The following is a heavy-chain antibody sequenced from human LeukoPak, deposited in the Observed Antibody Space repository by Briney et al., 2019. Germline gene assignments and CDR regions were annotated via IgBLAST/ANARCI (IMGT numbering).Heavy chain of an antibody. D-gene: IGHD3-22*01. Sequence: RPSQTLSLTCTVSGGSISSGGYYWSWIRQHPGKGLEWIGYIYYSGSTYYNPSLKSRVTISVDTSKNQFSLKLSSVTAADTAVYYCARNYYDSSGYYHEALFDYWGQGTLVNVSS. CDR2: IYYSGST. CDR1: GGSISSGGYY. V-gene: IGHV4-31*03. CDR3: ARNYYDSSGYYHEALFDY. J-gene: IGHJ4*02.